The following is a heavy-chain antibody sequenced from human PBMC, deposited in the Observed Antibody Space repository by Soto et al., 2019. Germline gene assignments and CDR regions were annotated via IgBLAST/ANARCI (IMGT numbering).Heavy chain of an antibody. D-gene: IGHD3-3*01. CDR3: AKESYFDFWTGFGYYFALGV. Sequence: GGSLRLSCAACGFTFSDYAMSWVPQAPGKXLEWVSAIVGSGGSAYYADSVKGRFTISRDNSKNTLYLQMNSLRAEDTAVYYCAKESYFDFWTGFGYYFALGVWGQGTTVTVSS. CDR2: IVGSGGSA. J-gene: IGHJ6*02. CDR1: GFTFSDYA. V-gene: IGHV3-23*01.